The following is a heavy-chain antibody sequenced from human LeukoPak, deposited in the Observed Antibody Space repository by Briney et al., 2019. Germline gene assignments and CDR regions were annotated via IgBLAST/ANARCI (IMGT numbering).Heavy chain of an antibody. Sequence: SETLSLTCAVSGGSISSGHYYWTWIRQPAGKGLEWIGCVDTSGRTNYNPSVKSRVTMSPDTSKNQFSVNLTSVTAADTAIYYCARGSSVGGTTFYSYWGQGTLVSVSS. CDR1: GGSISSGHYY. CDR3: ARGSSVGGTTFYSY. CDR2: VDTSGRT. J-gene: IGHJ4*02. D-gene: IGHD1-26*01. V-gene: IGHV4-61*02.